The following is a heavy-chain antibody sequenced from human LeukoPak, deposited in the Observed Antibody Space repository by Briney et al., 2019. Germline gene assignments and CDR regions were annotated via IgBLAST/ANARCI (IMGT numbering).Heavy chain of an antibody. CDR3: ARLAYCGGDCYLNYFDC. CDR2: IYPGDSDT. Sequence: GESLKISCKGSGYSFTSYWIVWVRQMPGKGLEWMGIIYPGDSDTRYSPSFQGQVTISADKSISTAYLQWSSLKASDTAMYYCARLAYCGGDCYLNYFDCWGQGTLVTVSS. J-gene: IGHJ4*02. D-gene: IGHD2-21*02. V-gene: IGHV5-51*01. CDR1: GYSFTSYW.